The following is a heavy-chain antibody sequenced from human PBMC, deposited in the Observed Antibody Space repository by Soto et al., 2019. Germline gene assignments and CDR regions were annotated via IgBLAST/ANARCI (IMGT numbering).Heavy chain of an antibody. Sequence: QVQLQESGPELVKPSQTLSLTCTVSVGTISSGDYYWSWIHQPPGKGLEWIGYIYYSGSTYYNPSLKSRVTISVDTSKNQFSLKLSSVTAADTAVYYCAGAGLEWSYNWFDPWGQGTLVTVSS. V-gene: IGHV4-30-4*01. J-gene: IGHJ5*02. CDR3: AGAGLEWSYNWFDP. CDR1: VGTISSGDYY. CDR2: IYYSGST. D-gene: IGHD3-3*01.